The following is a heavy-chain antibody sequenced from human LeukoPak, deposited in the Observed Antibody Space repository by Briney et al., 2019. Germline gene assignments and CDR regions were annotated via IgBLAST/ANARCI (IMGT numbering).Heavy chain of an antibody. CDR1: GYTFTIHW. Sequence: ASVNVSCKASGYTFTIHWIQWVRQAPGQGLEWLGLINPSDGSIAYAHRFQGRVTMTRDTSTSIVYMDLSSLRSEDTAVYYCAKAPRNSSTMLDYWGQGTLLTVSS. V-gene: IGHV1-46*01. CDR3: AKAPRNSSTMLDY. J-gene: IGHJ4*02. D-gene: IGHD6-13*01. CDR2: INPSDGSI.